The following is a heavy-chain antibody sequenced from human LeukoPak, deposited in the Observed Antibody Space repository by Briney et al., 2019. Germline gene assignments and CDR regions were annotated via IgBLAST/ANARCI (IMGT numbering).Heavy chain of an antibody. CDR1: GGSFSGYY. CDR2: INDSGGT. Sequence: PSETLSLTCAAFGGSFSGYYWSWIRQPPGKGLEWIGEINDSGGTNYNPSLKSRVTISVDTSEKQFSLKLSSVTAADTAVYYCARALRYLPTEWGQGTLVTVSS. CDR3: ARALRYLPTE. V-gene: IGHV4-34*01. J-gene: IGHJ4*02. D-gene: IGHD3-9*01.